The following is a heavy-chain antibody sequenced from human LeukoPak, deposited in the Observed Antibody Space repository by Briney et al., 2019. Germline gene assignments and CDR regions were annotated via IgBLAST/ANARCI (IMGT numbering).Heavy chain of an antibody. V-gene: IGHV4-34*01. CDR3: ARGKNVWGSYRYIRWFDP. Sequence: SETLSLTCAVYGGSFRGYYWSWIRQPPGKGLEWIGEINHSGSTNYNPSLKSRVTISVDTSKNQFSLKLSSVTAADTAVYYCARGKNVWGSYRYIRWFDPWGQGTLVTVSS. D-gene: IGHD3-16*02. CDR2: INHSGST. J-gene: IGHJ5*02. CDR1: GGSFRGYY.